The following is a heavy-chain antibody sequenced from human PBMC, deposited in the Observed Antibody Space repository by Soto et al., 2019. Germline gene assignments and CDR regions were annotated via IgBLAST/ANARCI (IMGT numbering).Heavy chain of an antibody. Sequence: QVQLQESGPGLVKPSGTLSLTCAVSGGSISSSNWWSWVRQPPGKGLEWIGVIYHSGNTNYNPSHRSRVPMAVDTSSNKFSLKLSSGAAADTAVYYCASRWGEGRVQYWCQGTLVTVSS. V-gene: IGHV4-4*02. J-gene: IGHJ4*02. CDR1: GGSISSSNW. D-gene: IGHD3-10*01. CDR2: IYHSGNT. CDR3: ASRWGEGRVQY.